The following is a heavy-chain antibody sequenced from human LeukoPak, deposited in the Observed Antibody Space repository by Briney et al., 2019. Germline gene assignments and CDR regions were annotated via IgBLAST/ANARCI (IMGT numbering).Heavy chain of an antibody. Sequence: GGSLRLSCAASGFTFSSYGMHWVRQAPGKGLEWVAFIRYDGSNKYYADSVKGRFTTSRDNSKNTLYLQMNSLRAEDTAVYYCAKDRSDIVVVPAATYWGQGTLVTVSS. CDR3: AKDRSDIVVVPAATY. J-gene: IGHJ4*02. V-gene: IGHV3-30*02. CDR2: IRYDGSNK. D-gene: IGHD2-2*01. CDR1: GFTFSSYG.